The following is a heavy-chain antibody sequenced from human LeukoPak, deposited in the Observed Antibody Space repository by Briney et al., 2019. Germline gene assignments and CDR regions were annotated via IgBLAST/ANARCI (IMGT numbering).Heavy chain of an antibody. CDR1: GFTFSSYW. CDR2: IKQDGSEK. Sequence: GGSLRLSCAASGFTFSSYWMSWVRQAPGKGLEWVANIKQDGSEKYYVDSVKGRFTISRGNAKNSLYLQMNSLRAEDTAVYYCAREHFSSGLETFYYYYMDVWGKGATVTVSS. CDR3: AREHFSSGLETFYYYYMDV. V-gene: IGHV3-7*01. J-gene: IGHJ6*03. D-gene: IGHD3-3*02.